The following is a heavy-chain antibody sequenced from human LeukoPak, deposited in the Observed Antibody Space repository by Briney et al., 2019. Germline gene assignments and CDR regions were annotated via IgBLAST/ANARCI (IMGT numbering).Heavy chain of an antibody. Sequence: GGSLRLSCAASGFTFSSYSMNWVRQAPGKGLEWVSYISSSSSTIYYADSVKGRFTISRDNAKNSLYLQMNSLRAEDTAVYYCARDRKTKTLEWLLYSYGPDYWGQGTLVTVSS. V-gene: IGHV3-48*01. D-gene: IGHD3-3*01. CDR1: GFTFSSYS. CDR2: ISSSSSTI. J-gene: IGHJ4*02. CDR3: ARDRKTKTLEWLLYSYGPDY.